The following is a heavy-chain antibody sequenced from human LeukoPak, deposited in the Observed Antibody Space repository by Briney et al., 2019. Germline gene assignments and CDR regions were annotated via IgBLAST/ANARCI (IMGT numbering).Heavy chain of an antibody. CDR1: GYTLTELS. Sequence: ASVKVSCKVSGYTLTELSMHWVRQAPGKGLEWMGGFDPEDGETIYAQKFQGRVTITTDESTSTAYMELSSLRSEDTAVYYCASRITGTTDYFDYWGQGTLVTVSS. V-gene: IGHV1-24*01. CDR3: ASRITGTTDYFDY. J-gene: IGHJ4*02. CDR2: FDPEDGET. D-gene: IGHD1-7*01.